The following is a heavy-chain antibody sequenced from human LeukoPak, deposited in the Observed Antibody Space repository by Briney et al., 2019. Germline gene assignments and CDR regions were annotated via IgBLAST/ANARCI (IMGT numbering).Heavy chain of an antibody. D-gene: IGHD1-26*01. CDR3: AKPYPYSGSVFVDY. V-gene: IGHV3-30*02. CDR1: GFSFSSYG. CDR2: IRYDGGDK. J-gene: IGHJ4*02. Sequence: GGSLRLSCAASGFSFSSYGMHWVRQAPGKGLEWVAFIRYDGGDKHYADSVKGRFTISRDSSKNTLFLQMNSLRAEDTAVYYCAKPYPYSGSVFVDYWGQGTLVTVSS.